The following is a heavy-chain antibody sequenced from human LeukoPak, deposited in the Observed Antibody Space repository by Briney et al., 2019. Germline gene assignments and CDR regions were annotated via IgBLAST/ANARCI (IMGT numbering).Heavy chain of an antibody. CDR1: GFSFSSYN. V-gene: IGHV3-30*18. CDR2: ISYDGSNK. Sequence: GGSLRLSCAASGFSFSSYNMNWVRQAPGKGLEWVAVISYDGSNKYYADSVKGRFTISRDNSKNTLYLQMNSLRAEDTAVYYCAKDAITMIVSGFFDYWGQGTLVTVSS. CDR3: AKDAITMIVSGFFDY. J-gene: IGHJ4*02. D-gene: IGHD3-22*01.